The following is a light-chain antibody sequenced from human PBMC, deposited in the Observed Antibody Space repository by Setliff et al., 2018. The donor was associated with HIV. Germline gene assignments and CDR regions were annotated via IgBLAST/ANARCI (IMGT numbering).Light chain of an antibody. CDR2: DVS. J-gene: IGLJ2*01. V-gene: IGLV2-14*02. CDR3: SSYTSSSTLVV. Sequence: QSALTQFASVSGSPGQSITISCTGTSSDVGSYSLVSWYQQHPGKAPKLMIYDVSNRPSGVSNRFSGSKSGNTASLTISGLQAEDEADYYCSSYTSSSTLVVFGGGTKVTVL. CDR1: SSDVGSYSL.